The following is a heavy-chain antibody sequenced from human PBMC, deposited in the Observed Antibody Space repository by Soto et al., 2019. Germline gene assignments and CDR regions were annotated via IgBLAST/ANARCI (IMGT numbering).Heavy chain of an antibody. Sequence: GGSLRLSCAASGFIFSNYEVDWARQAPGKGLEWVANIKQNGAETYYAHPVQGRFTISRDNIKSILYLQMSGLGGDDTAVYSCARVPYDSTGYFNDYWGQGTLVTVSS. J-gene: IGHJ4*02. CDR2: IKQNGAET. V-gene: IGHV3-7*01. CDR1: GFIFSNYE. CDR3: ARVPYDSTGYFNDY. D-gene: IGHD3-22*01.